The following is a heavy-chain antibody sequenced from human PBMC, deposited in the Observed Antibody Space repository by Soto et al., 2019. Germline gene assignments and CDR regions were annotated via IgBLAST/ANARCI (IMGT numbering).Heavy chain of an antibody. D-gene: IGHD3-16*01. Sequence: SETLSLTCTVSNDSVDNTNYFWSWIRQSPGKGLEWIGYVYYTGTTDYNPSFKSRVSMSIDTSKNQFSLKVNSLTAADTAVYFCSRGAIMWAQYFFTYWGQGVPVTVSS. V-gene: IGHV4-61*01. J-gene: IGHJ4*02. CDR2: VYYTGTT. CDR3: SRGAIMWAQYFFTY. CDR1: NDSVDNTNYF.